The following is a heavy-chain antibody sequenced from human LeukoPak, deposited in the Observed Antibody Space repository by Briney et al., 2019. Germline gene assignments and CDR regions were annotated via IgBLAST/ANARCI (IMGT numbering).Heavy chain of an antibody. Sequence: GGSLRLSCAASGFTFSSYGMHWVRQAPGKGLEWVAVISYDGSNKYYADSVKGRFTISRDNAKSTLSLQMNSLRAEDTAVYYCVRGKTATASGDWGQGTLVTVSS. V-gene: IGHV3-30*03. CDR1: GFTFSSYG. CDR3: VRGKTATASGD. CDR2: ISYDGSNK. J-gene: IGHJ4*02. D-gene: IGHD1-7*01.